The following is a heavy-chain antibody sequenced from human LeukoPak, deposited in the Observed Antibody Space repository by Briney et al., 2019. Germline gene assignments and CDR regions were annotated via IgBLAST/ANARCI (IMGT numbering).Heavy chain of an antibody. D-gene: IGHD6-19*01. CDR1: GGSISSGSYY. Sequence: KPSETLSLTCTVSGGSISSGSYYWSWIRQPAGKGLEWIGRIYTSGSTNYNPSLKSQVTMSVDTSKNQFSLKLSSVTAADTAVYYCARWVIAVAGDYFDYWGQGTLVTVSS. V-gene: IGHV4-61*02. J-gene: IGHJ4*02. CDR3: ARWVIAVAGDYFDY. CDR2: IYTSGST.